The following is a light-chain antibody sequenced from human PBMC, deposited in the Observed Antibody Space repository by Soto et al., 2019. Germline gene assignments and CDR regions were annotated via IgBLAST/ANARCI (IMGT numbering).Light chain of an antibody. J-gene: IGKJ5*01. CDR3: QQSYSTPN. CDR2: AAS. Sequence: DIQMTQSPSSLSASVVDRVTITFRASQSISSYLNWYQQKPGKAPKLLIYAASSLQSGVPSRFSGSGSGTDFTLTISSLQPEDFATYYCQQSYSTPNFGPGTRLEIK. CDR1: QSISSY. V-gene: IGKV1-39*01.